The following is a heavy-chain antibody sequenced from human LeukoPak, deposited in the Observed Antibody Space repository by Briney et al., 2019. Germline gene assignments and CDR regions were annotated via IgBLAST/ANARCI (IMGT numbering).Heavy chain of an antibody. CDR3: AKDTGSGYDYFSYYFDY. CDR2: ISYDGSNK. Sequence: GGSLRLSCAASGFTFSTYNMHWVRQAPGKGLEWVAIISYDGSNKYYGDSVKGRFTISRDNSKNTLYLQMNSLRAEDTAVYYCAKDTGSGYDYFSYYFDYWGQGTLVTVSS. CDR1: GFTFSTYN. J-gene: IGHJ4*02. V-gene: IGHV3-30*04. D-gene: IGHD5-12*01.